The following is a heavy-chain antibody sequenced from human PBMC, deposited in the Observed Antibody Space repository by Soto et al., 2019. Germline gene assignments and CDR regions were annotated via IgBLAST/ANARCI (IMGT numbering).Heavy chain of an antibody. Sequence: SETLSLTCTVSGGSISSYYWSWIRQPPGKGLEWIGYIYYSGSTNYNPSLKSRVTISVDTSKNQFSLKLSSVTAADTAVYYCTVATRTPYYYYMYVRAKRTTVTVSS. CDR3: TVATRTPYYYYMYV. V-gene: IGHV4-59*01. CDR1: GGSISSYY. CDR2: IYYSGST. J-gene: IGHJ6*03. D-gene: IGHD5-12*01.